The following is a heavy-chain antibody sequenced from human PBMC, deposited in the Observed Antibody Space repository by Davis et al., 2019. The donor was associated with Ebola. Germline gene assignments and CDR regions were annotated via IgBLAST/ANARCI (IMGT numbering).Heavy chain of an antibody. V-gene: IGHV4-59*08. CDR2: IYYSGST. D-gene: IGHD3-10*01. J-gene: IGHJ4*02. Sequence: SETLSLTCTVSGVSISSYYWSWIRQPPGKGLEWIGYIYYSGSTNYNPSLKSRVTISVDTSKNQFSLKLSSVTAADTAVYYCARHVPWFGEFVPHFDYWGQGTLVTVSS. CDR1: GVSISSYY. CDR3: ARHVPWFGEFVPHFDY.